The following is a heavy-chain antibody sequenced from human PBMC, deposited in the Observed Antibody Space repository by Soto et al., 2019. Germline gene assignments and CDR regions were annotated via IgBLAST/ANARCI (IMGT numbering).Heavy chain of an antibody. D-gene: IGHD6-13*01. V-gene: IGHV3-21*01. CDR3: ARDHKGSWYGSNYGMDV. Sequence: EVQLVESGGGLVKPGGSLRLSCAASGFTFSSYSMNWVRQAPGKGLEWVSSISSSSSYIYYADSVKGRFTISRDNAKNSLYLQMNSLRAEDTAVYYCARDHKGSWYGSNYGMDVWGQGTTVTVSS. CDR1: GFTFSSYS. CDR2: ISSSSSYI. J-gene: IGHJ6*02.